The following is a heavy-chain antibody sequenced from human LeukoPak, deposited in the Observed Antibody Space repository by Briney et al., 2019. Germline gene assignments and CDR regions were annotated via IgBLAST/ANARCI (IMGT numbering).Heavy chain of an antibody. CDR2: ISWGGGST. D-gene: IGHD3-9*01. CDR1: GGSFDDYA. V-gene: IGHV3-43D*03. CDR3: PKDIRQYDILPRLDY. J-gene: IGHJ4*02. Sequence: GGSLRLSCAASGGSFDDYAMHWVRHAPGKGLEWVSLISWGGGSTYYADSVRGRFTISGDNRKNSLYLQMNSLRAEETALYYCPKDIRQYDILPRLDYWGQGT.